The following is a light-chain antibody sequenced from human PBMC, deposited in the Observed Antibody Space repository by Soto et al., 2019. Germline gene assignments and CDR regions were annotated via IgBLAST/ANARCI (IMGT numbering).Light chain of an antibody. CDR1: QSISRN. Sequence: EIVMTQSPGTLSVSPGEGATLSCRASQSISRNLAWYQQKPGQAPRLLIYGAFNRATGIPARFSGSGSGTDFTLTISSLEPEDSAIYYCQQRNIWPPVTFGQGTRLEIK. CDR2: GAF. V-gene: IGKV3-11*01. CDR3: QQRNIWPPVT. J-gene: IGKJ5*01.